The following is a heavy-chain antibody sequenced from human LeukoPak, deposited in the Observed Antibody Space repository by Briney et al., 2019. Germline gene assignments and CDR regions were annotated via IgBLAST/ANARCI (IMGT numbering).Heavy chain of an antibody. CDR2: IYYSGST. V-gene: IGHV4-59*12. CDR3: ARGHYGPGIGTYPN. Sequence: SETPSLTCTVSGASISPNYWSWFRQPPGKGLEWIGYIYYSGSTSYNPSLKSRVAISLDTSKNQFSLKLSSVTAADTAVYYCARGHYGPGIGTYPNWGQGTLVTVSA. CDR1: GASISPNY. J-gene: IGHJ4*02. D-gene: IGHD3-10*01.